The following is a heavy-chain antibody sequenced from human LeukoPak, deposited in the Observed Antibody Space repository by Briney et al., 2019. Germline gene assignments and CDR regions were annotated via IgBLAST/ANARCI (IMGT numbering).Heavy chain of an antibody. CDR1: GYTFTSYD. J-gene: IGHJ6*03. CDR3: ARAGYSSSGPYYMDV. Sequence: ASVKFSCKASGYTFTSYDINWVRQATGQGLEWMGWMNPNSGNTGYAQKFQGRVTMTRNTSISTAYMELSSLRSEDTAVYYCARAGYSSSGPYYMDVWGKGTTVTVSS. V-gene: IGHV1-8*01. CDR2: MNPNSGNT. D-gene: IGHD6-6*01.